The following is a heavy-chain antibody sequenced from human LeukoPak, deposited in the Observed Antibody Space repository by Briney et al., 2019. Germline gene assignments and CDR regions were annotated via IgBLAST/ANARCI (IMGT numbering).Heavy chain of an antibody. CDR1: GFTFSSYW. V-gene: IGHV3-74*01. J-gene: IGHJ5*02. Sequence: PGGSLRLSCAASGFTFSSYWMHWVRQAPGKGLVWVSRINTDGSSTGYADSVKGRFTISRDNAKNTLYLQMNSLRAEDTAVYYCARNYDFWSGPTSNWFDPWGQGTLVTVSS. CDR2: INTDGSST. D-gene: IGHD3-3*01. CDR3: ARNYDFWSGPTSNWFDP.